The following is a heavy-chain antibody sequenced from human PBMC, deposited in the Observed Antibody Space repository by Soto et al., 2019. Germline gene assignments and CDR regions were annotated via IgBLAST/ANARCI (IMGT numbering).Heavy chain of an antibody. CDR2: IWVDGSNI. D-gene: IGHD4-17*01. CDR3: ARDRGDYAIDY. V-gene: IGHV3-33*01. CDR1: AFTFSVYG. J-gene: IGHJ4*02. Sequence: QVQLVESGGGVVQPGRSLRLSCEASAFTFSVYGMHWVRQAPGEGLDWVAVIWVDGSNIHYADSVRGRFTISRDNSKNTLYLQMNSLRAEDTAMYYCARDRGDYAIDYWGQGTLVTVSS.